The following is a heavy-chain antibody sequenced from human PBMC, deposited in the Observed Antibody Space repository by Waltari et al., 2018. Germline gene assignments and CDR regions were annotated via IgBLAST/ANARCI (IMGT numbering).Heavy chain of an antibody. Sequence: QVQLQQWGAGLLKPSETLSLTCAVYGGSFSGYYWSWIRQPPGKGLEWIGEINHSGRTNYHPSLKSRVTISVDTSKNQFSLKLSSVTAADTAVYYCARDGAEIDYFDYWGQGTLVTVSS. CDR3: ARDGAEIDYFDY. CDR2: INHSGRT. CDR1: GGSFSGYY. D-gene: IGHD4-17*01. J-gene: IGHJ4*02. V-gene: IGHV4-34*01.